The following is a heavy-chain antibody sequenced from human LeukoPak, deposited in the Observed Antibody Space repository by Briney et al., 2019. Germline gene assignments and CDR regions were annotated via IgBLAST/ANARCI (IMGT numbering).Heavy chain of an antibody. Sequence: PSETLSLTCTVSGGSISSSSYYWGWIRQPPGKGLEWIGSIYYSGSTYYNPSLKSRVTISVDTSKNQFSLKLSSVTAADTAVYYCAREGRGSLDYWGQGTLVTVSS. D-gene: IGHD3-10*01. CDR1: GGSISSSSYY. V-gene: IGHV4-39*07. CDR2: IYYSGST. CDR3: AREGRGSLDY. J-gene: IGHJ4*02.